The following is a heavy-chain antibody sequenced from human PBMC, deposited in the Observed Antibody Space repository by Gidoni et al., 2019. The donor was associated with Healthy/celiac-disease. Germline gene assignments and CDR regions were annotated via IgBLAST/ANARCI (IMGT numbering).Heavy chain of an antibody. CDR1: GFTFDDYA. D-gene: IGHD5-18*01. J-gene: IGHJ6*03. V-gene: IGHV3-9*01. CDR2: ISWNSGSI. Sequence: EVQLVESGGGLVQPGRSLRLSCAASGFTFDDYAMHWVRQAPGKGMERVSGISWNSGSIGYADSVKGRFTISRDNAKNSLYLQMSSLRAEDTALYYCAKEGSGYSMGDYMDVWGKGTTVTVSS. CDR3: AKEGSGYSMGDYMDV.